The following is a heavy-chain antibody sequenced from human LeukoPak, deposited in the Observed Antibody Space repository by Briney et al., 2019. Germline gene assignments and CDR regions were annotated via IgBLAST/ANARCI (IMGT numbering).Heavy chain of an antibody. J-gene: IGHJ5*02. D-gene: IGHD2-2*01. CDR2: ISSSSSYI. CDR3: AREGNVVVPAAPRYNWFDP. Sequence: GGSLRLSCAASGFTFSSYSMNWVRQAPGKGLEWVSSISSSSSYIYYADSVKGRFTISRDNAKNSLYLQMNSLRAEDTAVYYCAREGNVVVPAAPRYNWFDPWGQGTLVTVSS. CDR1: GFTFSSYS. V-gene: IGHV3-21*01.